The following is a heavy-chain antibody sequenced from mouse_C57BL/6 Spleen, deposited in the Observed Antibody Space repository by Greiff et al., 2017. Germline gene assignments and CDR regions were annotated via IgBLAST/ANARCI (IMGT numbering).Heavy chain of an antibody. V-gene: IGHV1-4*01. CDR2: INPSSGYT. CDR1: GYTFTSYT. Sequence: VKLLESGAELARPGASVKMSCKASGYTFTSYTMHWVKQRPGKGLEWIGYINPSSGYTKYNQKFKDKATLTADKSSSTAYMQLSSLTSEDSAVYYCARRDYYAIDYWGQGTSVTVSS. J-gene: IGHJ4*01. CDR3: ARRDYYAIDY.